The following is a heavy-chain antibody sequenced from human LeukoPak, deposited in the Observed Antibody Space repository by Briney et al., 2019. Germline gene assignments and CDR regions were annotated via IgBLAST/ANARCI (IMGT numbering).Heavy chain of an antibody. CDR1: GYTFTSYG. D-gene: IGHD2-2*01. CDR3: ARLGYCSSTSCNRSWRWFDP. J-gene: IGHJ5*02. Sequence: ASVKVSCKASGYTFTSYGISWVRQAPGQGLEWMGWISAYNGNTNYAQKLQGRVTMTTDTSTSTAYMELRSLRSDDTAVYYCARLGYCSSTSCNRSWRWFDPWGQGTLVTVSS. CDR2: ISAYNGNT. V-gene: IGHV1-18*01.